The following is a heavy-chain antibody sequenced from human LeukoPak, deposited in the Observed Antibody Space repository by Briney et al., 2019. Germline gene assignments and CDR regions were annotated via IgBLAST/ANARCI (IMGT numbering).Heavy chain of an antibody. V-gene: IGHV3-21*01. CDR3: ARDRGMATIDRGGAIDF. D-gene: IGHD5-24*01. CDR2: ISSSGMYI. CDR1: GFTLSAFS. J-gene: IGHJ3*01. Sequence: GGSLRLSCAASGFTLSAFSMNWVRQAPGKGLEWVSYISSSGMYIYYTDSVRGRFAVSRDNDKKLVYLEMTSLRVEDTAVYYCARDRGMATIDRGGAIDFWGQGTAVSVSS.